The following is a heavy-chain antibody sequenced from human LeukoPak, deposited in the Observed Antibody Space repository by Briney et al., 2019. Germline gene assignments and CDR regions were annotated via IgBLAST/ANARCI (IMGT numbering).Heavy chain of an antibody. J-gene: IGHJ4*02. V-gene: IGHV3-30*04. D-gene: IGHD3-22*01. Sequence: SGGSLRLSCAASGFTFSSYAMHWVRQAPGKGLEWVAVISYDGSNKYYADSVKGRFTISRDNTKNTLYLQMNSLRAEDTAVYYCARDPYYDSSGYHDYWGQGTLVTVSS. CDR2: ISYDGSNK. CDR1: GFTFSSYA. CDR3: ARDPYYDSSGYHDY.